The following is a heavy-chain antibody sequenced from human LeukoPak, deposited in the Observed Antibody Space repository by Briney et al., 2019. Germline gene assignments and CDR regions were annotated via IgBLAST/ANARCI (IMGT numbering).Heavy chain of an antibody. V-gene: IGHV3-21*01. CDR3: ARESIAVAGAPFDY. J-gene: IGHJ4*02. Sequence: GGSLRLSCAASGFTLSNYSMNWVRQAPGKGLEWVAFISSSSSYIFYADSLKGRFTISRDNAKNSLYLQMNSLRAEDTAVYYCARESIAVAGAPFDYWGQGTLVAVSS. D-gene: IGHD6-19*01. CDR2: ISSSSSYI. CDR1: GFTLSNYS.